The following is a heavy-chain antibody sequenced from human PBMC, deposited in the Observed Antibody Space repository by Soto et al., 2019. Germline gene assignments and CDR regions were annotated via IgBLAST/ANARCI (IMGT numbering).Heavy chain of an antibody. D-gene: IGHD3-22*01. CDR3: ATTFGREYYDNSGYYRYFDY. J-gene: IGHJ4*02. CDR2: ISNRGSP. CDR1: GFTFSDYY. Sequence: PGGSLRLSCAASGFTFSDYYMTWIRQAPGKGLEWVSYISNRGSPTYAESVKGRFTVSRDNARNSVYLEMSSLRGEDTTVYYCATTFGREYYDNSGYYRYFDYWGQGTLVTVSS. V-gene: IGHV3-11*01.